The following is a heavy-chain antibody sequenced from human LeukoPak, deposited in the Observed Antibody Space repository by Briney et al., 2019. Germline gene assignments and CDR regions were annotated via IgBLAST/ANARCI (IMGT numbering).Heavy chain of an antibody. CDR3: ARHPSGYDSSGYYSDYFDY. J-gene: IGHJ4*02. CDR2: IYYSGST. CDR1: GGSISSSSHY. Sequence: SETLSLTCTVSGGSISSSSHYWGWIRQPPGTGLEWIGSIYYSGSTYYNPSLKSRVTISVDTSKNQFSLKLSSVTAADTAVYYCARHPSGYDSSGYYSDYFDYWGQGTLVTVSS. V-gene: IGHV4-39*01. D-gene: IGHD3-22*01.